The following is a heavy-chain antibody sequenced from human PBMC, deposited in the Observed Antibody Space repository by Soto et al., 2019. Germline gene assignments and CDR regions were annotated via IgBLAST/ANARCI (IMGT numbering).Heavy chain of an antibody. J-gene: IGHJ6*03. CDR1: GYTVTSYD. CDR3: ALGYCSGGSSQDYYYYNMDV. CDR2: MNPNSGNT. D-gene: IGHD2-15*01. Sequence: QVQLVQSGAEVKKPGASVKVSCKASGYTVTSYDINWVRQATGQGLEWMGWMNPNSGNTGYAQKFQGRVTMTRNTSITTAYMELSSLRSEDTAAYYCALGYCSGGSSQDYYYYNMDVWGRGTTVTVSS. V-gene: IGHV1-8*01.